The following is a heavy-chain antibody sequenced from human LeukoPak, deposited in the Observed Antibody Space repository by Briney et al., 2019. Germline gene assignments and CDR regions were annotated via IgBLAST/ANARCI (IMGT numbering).Heavy chain of an antibody. V-gene: IGHV1-8*01. D-gene: IGHD3-3*01. CDR1: GYTFTSYD. Sequence: ASVKVSCKASGYTFTSYDINWVRQATGQGLEWMGWMNPNSGNTGYAQKFQGRVTMTRNTSISTAYMELSSLRSEDTAVYYCARVPLPPYYDFWSGSSSSYYYYGMDVWGQGTTVTVSS. J-gene: IGHJ6*02. CDR2: MNPNSGNT. CDR3: ARVPLPPYYDFWSGSSSSYYYYGMDV.